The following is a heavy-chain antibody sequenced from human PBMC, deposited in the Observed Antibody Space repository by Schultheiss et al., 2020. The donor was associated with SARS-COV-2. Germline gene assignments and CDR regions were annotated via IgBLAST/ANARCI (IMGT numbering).Heavy chain of an antibody. CDR1: GFTFSDYY. CDR2: ISSSGSTI. CDR3: AKVRLPPFYYGMDV. J-gene: IGHJ6*02. V-gene: IGHV3-11*01. Sequence: GGSLRLSCAASGFTFSDYYMSWIRQAPGKGLEWVSYISSSGSTIYYADSVKGRFTISRDNAKNTLYLQMNSLRAEDTAVYYCAKVRLPPFYYGMDVWGQGTTVTVSS.